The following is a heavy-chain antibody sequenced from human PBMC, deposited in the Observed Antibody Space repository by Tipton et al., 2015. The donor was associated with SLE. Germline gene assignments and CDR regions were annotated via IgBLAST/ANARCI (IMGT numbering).Heavy chain of an antibody. CDR1: GGSISSGSYY. Sequence: LRLSCTVSGGSISSGSYYWACIRQSAGKGLEWVGHLYTTGNNDYNPSLKSRVTISADTSENQFSLKLTSVTAADTAVYYCARRGQGYGGNSPIGDWGQGTLVTVSS. V-gene: IGHV4-61*09. CDR3: ARRGQGYGGNSPIGD. D-gene: IGHD4-23*01. J-gene: IGHJ4*02. CDR2: LYTTGNN.